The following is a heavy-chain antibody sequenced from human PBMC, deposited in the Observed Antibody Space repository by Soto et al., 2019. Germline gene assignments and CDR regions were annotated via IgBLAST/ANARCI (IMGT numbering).Heavy chain of an antibody. V-gene: IGHV3-49*03. D-gene: IGHD6-19*01. CDR1: GFTFGDYA. CDR3: TTPIAVAGTRRDYYYYGMDV. CDR2: IRSKAYGGTT. Sequence: GGSLRLSCTASGFTFGDYAMSWFRQAPGKGLEWVGFIRSKAYGGTTEYAASVKGRFTISRDDSKSIAYLQMNSRKTEDTVVYYCTTPIAVAGTRRDYYYYGMDVWGQGTTVTVSS. J-gene: IGHJ6*02.